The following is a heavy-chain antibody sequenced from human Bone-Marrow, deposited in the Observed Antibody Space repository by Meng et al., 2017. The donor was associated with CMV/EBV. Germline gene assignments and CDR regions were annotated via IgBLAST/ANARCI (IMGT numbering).Heavy chain of an antibody. V-gene: IGHV1-46*01. CDR2: INPSGGST. D-gene: IGHD6-13*01. J-gene: IGHJ6*02. CDR3: ATQRDSSSWYEVSYYYYGMDV. CDR1: GYTFTSYY. Sequence: ASVKVSCKASGYTFTSYYMHWVRQAPGQGLEWMGIINPSGGSTSYAQKFQGRVTMTRDTSTSTVYMELSSLRSEDTAVYYCATQRDSSSWYEVSYYYYGMDVWDQGTTVTVSS.